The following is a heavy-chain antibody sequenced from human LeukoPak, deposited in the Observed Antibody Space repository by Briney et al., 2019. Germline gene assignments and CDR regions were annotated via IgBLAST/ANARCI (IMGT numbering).Heavy chain of an antibody. CDR1: GFTFSSYW. CDR2: INSDGSST. V-gene: IGHV3-74*01. Sequence: GGSLRLSCAASGFTFSSYWMHWVRQAPGKGLVWVSRINSDGSSTSYADSVKGRFTISRDNAKNSLYLQMNSLRVEDTAVYYCAREGLWGAARDAFDIWGQGTMVTVSS. CDR3: AREGLWGAARDAFDI. J-gene: IGHJ3*02. D-gene: IGHD6-6*01.